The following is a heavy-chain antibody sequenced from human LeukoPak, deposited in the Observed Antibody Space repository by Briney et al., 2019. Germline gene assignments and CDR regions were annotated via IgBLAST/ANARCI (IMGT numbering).Heavy chain of an antibody. J-gene: IGHJ4*02. CDR2: IPYDGSDK. CDR1: AFNLNDYG. D-gene: IGHD1-26*01. V-gene: IGHV3-30*03. CDR3: ARVGGGSWFYFDS. Sequence: PGGSLRLPCANSAFNLNDYGVAWVRQAPGKGLEWVAVIPYDGSDKYYTDSVKGRSSISRDNSKNSIYLQVNSLRPEDTAIYFCARVGGGSWFYFDSWGQGTVVTVSS.